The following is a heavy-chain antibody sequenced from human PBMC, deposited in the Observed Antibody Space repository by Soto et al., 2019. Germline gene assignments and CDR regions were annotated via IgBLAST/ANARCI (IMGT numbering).Heavy chain of an antibody. CDR3: ARDAATYYPGLDV. CDR1: GGSISGYF. CDR2: IFDSGST. Sequence: LSLTCTVSGGSISGYFWSWIRQPPGKGLELIGYIFDSGSTNYNPSLKSRLTISLDTSKNQFFLNLRSVTAADTAVYYCARDAATYYPGLDVWGQGTPVTVSS. D-gene: IGHD6-25*01. V-gene: IGHV4-59*01. J-gene: IGHJ6*02.